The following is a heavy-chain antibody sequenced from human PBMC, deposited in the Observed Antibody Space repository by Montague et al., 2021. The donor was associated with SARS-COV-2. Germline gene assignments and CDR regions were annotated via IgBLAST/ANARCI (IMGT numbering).Heavy chain of an antibody. Sequence: PALVKPTQTLTLTCTFSGFSLSTSGVGVAWIRQPPGEALEWLAIIYWDDDRRYSPSLESGLTITKDTPKNQVVLTMTNMDPVDTATYYCARSYGTTVVTRAFDYWGQGTLVTVSS. CDR2: IYWDDDR. D-gene: IGHD4-23*01. V-gene: IGHV2-5*02. CDR1: GFSLSTSGVG. CDR3: ARSYGTTVVTRAFDY. J-gene: IGHJ4*02.